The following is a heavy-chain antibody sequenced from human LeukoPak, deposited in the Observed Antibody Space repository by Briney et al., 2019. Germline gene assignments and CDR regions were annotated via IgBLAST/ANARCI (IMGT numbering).Heavy chain of an antibody. V-gene: IGHV4-38-2*02. CDR1: GYSIAHGFF. CDR2: LYHSGTT. D-gene: IGHD2-15*01. J-gene: IGHJ2*01. CDR3: ARVEVPRDINDWYFDL. Sequence: SEILSLTCTVSGYSIAHGFFWAWIRQPPGGVLEWIGSLYHSGTTYYNTSLKSRISTSVDTSKNQFSLKLRLVTAADTAVYYCARVEVPRDINDWYFDLWGRGTLVTVSS.